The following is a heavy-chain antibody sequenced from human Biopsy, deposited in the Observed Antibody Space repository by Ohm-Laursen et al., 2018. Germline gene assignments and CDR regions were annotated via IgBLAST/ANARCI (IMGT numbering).Heavy chain of an antibody. V-gene: IGHV4-59*02. CDR1: GDSVTKYY. CDR2: IYYSVMT. Sequence: SDTLSLTCTVSGDSVTKYYWSWIRQPPGKGLEWIGHIYYSVMTNYNPSLQSRVSISVDTSRNQVSLTLSSVTAADTAVYYCARDSGILNYGNFTYYHYYGMDVWGQGTKVTVSS. CDR3: ARDSGILNYGNFTYYHYYGMDV. D-gene: IGHD4-11*01. J-gene: IGHJ6*02.